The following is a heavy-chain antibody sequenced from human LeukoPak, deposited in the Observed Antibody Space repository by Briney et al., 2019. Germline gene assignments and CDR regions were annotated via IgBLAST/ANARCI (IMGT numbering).Heavy chain of an antibody. J-gene: IGHJ4*02. V-gene: IGHV4-4*07. CDR3: ARHTALERYNGYFDY. CDR1: GGSISSYY. CDR2: IYTSGST. D-gene: IGHD1-1*01. Sequence: SETLSLTCTVSGGSISSYYWSWIRQPAGKGLEWIGRIYTSGSTYYNPSLKSRVTISVDTSKNQFSLKLSSVTAADTAVYYCARHTALERYNGYFDYWGQGTLVTVSS.